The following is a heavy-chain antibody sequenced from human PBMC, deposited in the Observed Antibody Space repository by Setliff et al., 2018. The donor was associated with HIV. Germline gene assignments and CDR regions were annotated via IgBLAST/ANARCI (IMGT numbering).Heavy chain of an antibody. CDR1: GFTFSSYW. J-gene: IGHJ3*02. V-gene: IGHV3-7*01. D-gene: IGHD3-22*01. Sequence: GGSLRLSCATSGFTFSSYWMSWVRQAPGEGLEWVANIKQDGSEKYYVDSVKGRFTISRDNAKNSLYLQMNSLRAEDTAVYYCARAFSYYDSSGYYLDAFDIWGQGTMVTVSS. CDR2: IKQDGSEK. CDR3: ARAFSYYDSSGYYLDAFDI.